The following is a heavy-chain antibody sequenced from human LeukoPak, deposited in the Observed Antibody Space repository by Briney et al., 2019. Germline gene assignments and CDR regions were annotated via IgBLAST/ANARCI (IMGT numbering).Heavy chain of an antibody. J-gene: IGHJ5*02. CDR1: GFTFSSYA. V-gene: IGHV3-15*01. CDR2: IKTKSDGETI. CDR3: TTGLRWSSGENH. Sequence: GGSLRLSCAASGFTFSSYAMSWVRQAPGKGLEWVGRIKTKSDGETIDYGAPVKGRFSISRDDSKNTLYLQISSLKTEDTAVYYCTTGLRWSSGENHWGQGTLVTVSS. D-gene: IGHD4-23*01.